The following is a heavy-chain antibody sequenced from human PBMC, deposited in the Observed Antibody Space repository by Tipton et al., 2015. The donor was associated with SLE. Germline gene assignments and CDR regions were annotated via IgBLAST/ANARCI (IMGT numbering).Heavy chain of an antibody. D-gene: IGHD6-13*01. Sequence: TLSLTCTVSGDSVSSTNYYWAWIRQPPGKGLEWVGTIFNTGTTYYNSSLKSRVAISADTSKNQFSLELSSVTAADTAVYYCARFIAAAGILYWGQGTLVTVSS. CDR3: ARFIAAAGILY. J-gene: IGHJ4*02. CDR2: IFNTGTT. CDR1: GDSVSSTNYY. V-gene: IGHV4-39*07.